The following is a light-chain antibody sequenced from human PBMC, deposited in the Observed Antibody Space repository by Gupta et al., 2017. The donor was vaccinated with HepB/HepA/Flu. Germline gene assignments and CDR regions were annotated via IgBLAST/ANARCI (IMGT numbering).Light chain of an antibody. J-gene: IGLJ2*01. V-gene: IGLV2-23*02. Sequence: QSALTQPASVSGSPGQSITIPCPGTSSDVGSYNLVSWYQQHPGKAPKLMIYEVSKRPSGVSNRFSGSKSGNTASLTISGLQAEDEADYYCCSYAGSSTHVVFGGGTKLTVL. CDR3: CSYAGSSTHVV. CDR1: SSDVGSYNL. CDR2: EVS.